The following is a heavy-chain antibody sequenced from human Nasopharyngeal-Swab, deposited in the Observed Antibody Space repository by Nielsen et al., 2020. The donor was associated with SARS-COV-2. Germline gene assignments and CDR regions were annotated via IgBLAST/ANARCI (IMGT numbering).Heavy chain of an antibody. CDR2: IKQDGSEK. CDR1: GFTFSSYW. Sequence: GGSLRLSCAAPGFTFSSYWMSWVRQAPGKGLEWVANIKQDGSEKYYVDSVKGRFTISRDNAKNSLYLQMNSLRAEDTAVYYCAREGGDQVRGVIIGYYYYYGMDVWGQGTTVTVSS. V-gene: IGHV3-7*01. D-gene: IGHD3-10*01. CDR3: AREGGDQVRGVIIGYYYYYGMDV. J-gene: IGHJ6*02.